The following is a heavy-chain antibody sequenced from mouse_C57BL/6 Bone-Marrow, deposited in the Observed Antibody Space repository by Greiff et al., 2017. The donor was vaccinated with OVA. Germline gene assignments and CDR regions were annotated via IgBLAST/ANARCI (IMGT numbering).Heavy chain of an antibody. Sequence: EVQLVESGPGLVKPSQSLSLTCSVTGYSITSGYYWNWIRQFPGNKLEWMGYISYDGSHNYNPSLKNRISITRDTSKNQFFLKLNSVTTEDTATYYCARNAYYSNYDYYAMDYWGQGTSVTVSS. CDR2: ISYDGSH. CDR1: GYSITSGYY. CDR3: ARNAYYSNYDYYAMDY. D-gene: IGHD2-5*01. V-gene: IGHV3-6*01. J-gene: IGHJ4*01.